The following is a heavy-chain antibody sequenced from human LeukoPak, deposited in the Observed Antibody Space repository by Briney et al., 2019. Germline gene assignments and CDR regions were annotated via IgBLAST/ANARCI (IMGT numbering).Heavy chain of an antibody. Sequence: GASVKVSCKASGFTLTQYYLHWVRQAPGQGLEFVGMISPSGDSPPYAQKFQDRVTMTRDMSTSTVYMELSNLGSEDTAVYFCARLVTGSNPADFWGQGTLVTVSS. CDR1: GFTLTQYY. CDR2: ISPSGDSP. CDR3: ARLVTGSNPADF. D-gene: IGHD1-26*01. J-gene: IGHJ4*02. V-gene: IGHV1-46*01.